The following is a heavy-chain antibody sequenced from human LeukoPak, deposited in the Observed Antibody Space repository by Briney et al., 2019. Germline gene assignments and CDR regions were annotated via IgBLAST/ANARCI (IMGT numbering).Heavy chain of an antibody. V-gene: IGHV3-48*01. CDR2: ISSSSSTI. J-gene: IGHJ4*02. Sequence: PGGSLRLSCAASGFTFSTYSMNWVRQAPGKGLDWVSYISSSSSTIYYADSVKGRFTISRDNAKNSLYLQMNSLRAEDTAVYYCAPNFWSAYVGYWGQGTLVTVSS. CDR3: APNFWSAYVGY. D-gene: IGHD3-3*01. CDR1: GFTFSTYS.